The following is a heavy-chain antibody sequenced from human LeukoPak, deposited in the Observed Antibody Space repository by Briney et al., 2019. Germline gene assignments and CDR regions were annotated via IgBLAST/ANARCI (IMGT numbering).Heavy chain of an antibody. J-gene: IGHJ4*02. Sequence: SETLSLTCTVSGDSISSSSYYWGWIRQPPGKGLEWIGSIYYIGRTYYNPSLKSRVTISVDTSKNQFSLKLSSVTAADTAVCYCASDQQVGGQSGTHFDYWGQGTLVTVSS. V-gene: IGHV4-39*01. CDR2: IYYIGRT. CDR3: ASDQQVGGQSGTHFDY. D-gene: IGHD6-13*01. CDR1: GDSISSSSYY.